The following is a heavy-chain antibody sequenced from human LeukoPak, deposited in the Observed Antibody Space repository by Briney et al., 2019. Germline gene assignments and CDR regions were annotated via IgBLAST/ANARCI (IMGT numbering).Heavy chain of an antibody. J-gene: IGHJ4*02. Sequence: PSETLSLTCTVSGGSISSYYWSWTRQPPGKGLEWIGYIYYSGSTNYNPSLKSRVTISVDTSKNQFSLKLSSVTAADTAVYYCASGEMATITSIDYWGQGTLVTVSS. CDR2: IYYSGST. D-gene: IGHD5-24*01. CDR1: GGSISSYY. V-gene: IGHV4-59*01. CDR3: ASGEMATITSIDY.